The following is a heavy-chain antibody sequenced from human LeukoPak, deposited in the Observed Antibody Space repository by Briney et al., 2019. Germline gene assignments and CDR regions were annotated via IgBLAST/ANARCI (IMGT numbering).Heavy chain of an antibody. Sequence: GASVKVSCKASGYTFTGYYLHWVRQAPGQGLEWMGWINPNSGGTNYAQKFQGRVTMTRDTSISTAYMELSRLRSDDTAVYYCARDSITMVRGASPWYNWFDPWGQGTLVTVSS. CDR3: ARDSITMVRGASPWYNWFDP. D-gene: IGHD3-10*01. V-gene: IGHV1-2*02. J-gene: IGHJ5*02. CDR1: GYTFTGYY. CDR2: INPNSGGT.